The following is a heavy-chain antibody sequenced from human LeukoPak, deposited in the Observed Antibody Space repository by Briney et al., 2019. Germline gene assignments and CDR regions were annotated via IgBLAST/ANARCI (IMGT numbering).Heavy chain of an antibody. J-gene: IGHJ4*01. CDR1: GYTFTGYY. CDR2: INPNSGGT. Sequence: GASVKVSCKASGYTFTGYYMHWVRQATGQGLEWMGWINPNSGGTNYAQKFQGRVTMTRDTSINTAYMELSRLRSDDTAVYYCARDVRDYDFWGGFDYWGQGTLVTVSS. CDR3: ARDVRDYDFWGGFDY. D-gene: IGHD3-3*01. V-gene: IGHV1-2*02.